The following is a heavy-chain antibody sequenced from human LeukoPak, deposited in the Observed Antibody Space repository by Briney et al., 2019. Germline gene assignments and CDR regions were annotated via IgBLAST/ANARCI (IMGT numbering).Heavy chain of an antibody. Sequence: GGSLRLSCAASGFTFDDYGMSWVRQAPGKGLEWVSGINWNGGRTGYAESVKGRFTISRDNAKNSLYLQMNTLRAEDTALYYCARAVSNSGWYGSVDYWGQGTLVTVSS. CDR1: GFTFDDYG. CDR2: INWNGGRT. J-gene: IGHJ4*02. CDR3: ARAVSNSGWYGSVDY. D-gene: IGHD6-19*01. V-gene: IGHV3-20*04.